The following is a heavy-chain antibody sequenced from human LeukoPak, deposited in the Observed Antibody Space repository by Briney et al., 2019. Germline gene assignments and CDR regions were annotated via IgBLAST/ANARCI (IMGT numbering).Heavy chain of an antibody. CDR1: GFTFSTFG. CDR2: ISRIQADK. V-gene: IGHV3-21*01. Sequence: GGSLRLSCETSGFTFSTFGMSWVRQAPGKGLMWVSTISRIQADKYDADSVRGRFTISRDNAKNSLYLQMNSLRAEDTAVYYCARVMRGSGSYIYYYYYYYMDVWGKGTTVTISS. D-gene: IGHD3-10*01. CDR3: ARVMRGSGSYIYYYYYYYMDV. J-gene: IGHJ6*03.